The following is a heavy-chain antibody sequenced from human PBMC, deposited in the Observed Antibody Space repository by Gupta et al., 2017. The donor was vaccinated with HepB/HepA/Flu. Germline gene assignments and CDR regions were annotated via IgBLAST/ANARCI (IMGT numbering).Heavy chain of an antibody. Sequence: QVKMVASGGGVVQPGRSLGLSCAVSGFSLGGYGMHWVRQTPGKGLEWVAVISFDGSETYYADSVKGRFTISRSNSMNTLYLQMNDLRAEDTALYYCARDLSLGTTFPWCDSWGQGTLVTVS. J-gene: IGHJ5*01. D-gene: IGHD1-7*01. V-gene: IGHV3-33*01. CDR1: GFSLGGYG. CDR2: ISFDGSET. CDR3: ARDLSLGTTFPWCDS.